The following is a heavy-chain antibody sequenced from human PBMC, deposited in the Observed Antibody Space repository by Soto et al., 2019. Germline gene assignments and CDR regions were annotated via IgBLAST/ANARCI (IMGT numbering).Heavy chain of an antibody. D-gene: IGHD5-12*01. J-gene: IGHJ6*02. CDR2: ISAYNGNT. Sequence: ASVKVSCKASGYTFTSYGISWVRQAPGQGLEWMGWISAYNGNTNYAQKLQGRVTMTTDTSTSTAYMELRSLRSDDTAVYYCARDLVARSLGYYYGIDVRAQRTTVTGSS. CDR1: GYTFTSYG. CDR3: ARDLVARSLGYYYGIDV. V-gene: IGHV1-18*01.